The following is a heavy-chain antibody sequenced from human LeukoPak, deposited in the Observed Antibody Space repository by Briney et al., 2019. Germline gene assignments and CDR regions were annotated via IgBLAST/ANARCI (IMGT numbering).Heavy chain of an antibody. V-gene: IGHV4-59*01. Sequence: PSETLSLTCTVSGGSISSYYWSWIRQPPGKGLEWIGYIYYSGSTNYNPSLKSRVTISVDTSKNQFSLKLSSVTAADTAVYYCASLASGYGDSIRFDYWGQGTLVTVSS. CDR1: GGSISSYY. D-gene: IGHD4-17*01. CDR3: ASLASGYGDSIRFDY. CDR2: IYYSGST. J-gene: IGHJ4*02.